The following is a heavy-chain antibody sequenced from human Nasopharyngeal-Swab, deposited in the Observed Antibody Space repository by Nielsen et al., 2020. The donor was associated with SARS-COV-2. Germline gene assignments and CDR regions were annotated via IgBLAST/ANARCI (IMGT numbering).Heavy chain of an antibody. CDR1: GFTFSDSS. D-gene: IGHD2-15*01. CDR3: VRHVEGDRPW. CDR2: IRSKAKNYAT. J-gene: IGHJ4*02. V-gene: IGHV3-73*01. Sequence: GGSLRLSCAASGFTFSDSSMHWVRQASGKGLELVGRIRSKAKNYATAYSASVKGRFTISRDDSKDTAYLQMNSLKTEDTAIYYCVRHVEGDRPWWGQGTLVTVSS.